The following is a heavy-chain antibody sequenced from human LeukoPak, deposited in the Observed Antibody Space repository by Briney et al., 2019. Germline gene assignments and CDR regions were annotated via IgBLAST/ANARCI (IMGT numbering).Heavy chain of an antibody. Sequence: AGGSLRLSCAASGFTFSSYSMNWVRQAPGKGLEWVSYISSSSSTIYYADSVKGRFTISRDNAKNSLYLQMNSLRAEDTAVYYCARARRTYYYDSSGPWYFDSWGQGTLVTVSS. D-gene: IGHD3-22*01. V-gene: IGHV3-48*01. CDR1: GFTFSSYS. CDR2: ISSSSSTI. J-gene: IGHJ4*02. CDR3: ARARRTYYYDSSGPWYFDS.